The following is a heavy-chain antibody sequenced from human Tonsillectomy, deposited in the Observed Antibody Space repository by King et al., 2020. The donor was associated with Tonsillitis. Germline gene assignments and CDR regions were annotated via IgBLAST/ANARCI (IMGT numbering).Heavy chain of an antibody. V-gene: IGHV3-30*18. CDR1: GFTFSRNG. D-gene: IGHD3-3*01. J-gene: IGHJ6*03. CDR2: ISHDGGKK. Sequence: VQLVESGGGVVQPGRSLRLSCAASGFTFSRNGMHWVRQAPGKGLEWVAVISHDGGKKYYADSVKGRFTISRDNSKNTLYLHVNSLRAEDTAVYYCAKDFGSGICYYYYMDVWGKGTTVIVSS. CDR3: AKDFGSGICYYYYMDV.